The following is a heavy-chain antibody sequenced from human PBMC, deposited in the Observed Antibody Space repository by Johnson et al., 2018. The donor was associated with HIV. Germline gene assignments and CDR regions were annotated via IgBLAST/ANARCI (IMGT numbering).Heavy chain of an antibody. CDR3: AIIPPGGAGKGADAVDI. V-gene: IGHV3-30-3*01. CDR1: GFTFSSYA. D-gene: IGHD1-26*01. Sequence: QMQLVESGGGVVQPGRSLRLSCAASGFTFSSYAMHWVRQAPGKGLEWVAVISYDGSNKYYADSVKGRFTISRDNSKNTLYLQMNSLRAEDTAVYYCAIIPPGGAGKGADAVDIWGQGTMVTVSS. J-gene: IGHJ3*02. CDR2: ISYDGSNK.